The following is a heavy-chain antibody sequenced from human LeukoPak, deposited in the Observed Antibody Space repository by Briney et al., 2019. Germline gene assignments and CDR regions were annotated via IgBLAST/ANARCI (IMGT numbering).Heavy chain of an antibody. D-gene: IGHD6-13*01. J-gene: IGHJ5*02. CDR2: LNAGNGNT. CDR1: GYTFTSYA. CDR3: ARAMAAAGTSSWFDP. Sequence: ASVNVSCKASGYTFTSYAMHWVRQAPGQRLEWMGWLNAGNGNTKYSQKFQGRVTITRDTSASTAYMELSSLRSEDTAVYYCARAMAAAGTSSWFDPWGEGTLATVSS. V-gene: IGHV1-3*01.